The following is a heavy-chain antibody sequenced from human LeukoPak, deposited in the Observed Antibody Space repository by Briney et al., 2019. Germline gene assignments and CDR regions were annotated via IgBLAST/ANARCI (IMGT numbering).Heavy chain of an antibody. CDR1: GGSISSYY. D-gene: IGHD4-23*01. V-gene: IGHV4-39*01. Sequence: SETLSLTCTVSGGSISSYYWSWIRQPPGKGLEWIGSIYYSGSTYYNPSLKSRVTISVDTSKNQFSLKLSSVTAADTAVYYCARRPVAKNYFDYWGQGTLVTVSS. CDR2: IYYSGST. J-gene: IGHJ4*02. CDR3: ARRPVAKNYFDY.